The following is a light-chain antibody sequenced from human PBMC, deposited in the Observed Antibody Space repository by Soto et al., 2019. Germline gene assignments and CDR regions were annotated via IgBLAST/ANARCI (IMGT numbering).Light chain of an antibody. Sequence: QSALTQPRSVSGSPGQSVTISCTGTSSDVGGYNYVSWYQQHPGNAPKLMIYDVSKRPSGVPDRFSGSKSGNTASLTISGRQAEDEADYYCCSYAGSDTLVFGGGTKLTVL. CDR2: DVS. V-gene: IGLV2-11*01. CDR3: CSYAGSDTLV. J-gene: IGLJ2*01. CDR1: SSDVGGYNY.